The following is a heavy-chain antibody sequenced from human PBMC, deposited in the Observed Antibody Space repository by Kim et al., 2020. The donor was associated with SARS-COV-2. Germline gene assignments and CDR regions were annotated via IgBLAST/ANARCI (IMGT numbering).Heavy chain of an antibody. J-gene: IGHJ4*02. D-gene: IGHD3-22*01. CDR2: IWYDGSNT. CDR3: AKSKDYDTSGSYYYFDY. CDR1: GFIFSRFG. V-gene: IGHV3-33*06. Sequence: GGSLRLSCVASGFIFSRFGMHWVRQAPGRGLEWVAVIWYDGSNTYYADSVRGRFTISRDNSKNTLYLQMNSLRAEDTAIYYCAKSKDYDTSGSYYYFDYWGQGTLVTVSS.